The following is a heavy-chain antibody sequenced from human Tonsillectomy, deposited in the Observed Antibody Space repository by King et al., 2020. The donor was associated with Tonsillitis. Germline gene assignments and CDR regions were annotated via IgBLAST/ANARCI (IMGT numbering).Heavy chain of an antibody. D-gene: IGHD3-10*01. Sequence: QLQLQESGPGLVKPSETLSLTCIVSGGSISSSSYYWGWIRQPPGKGLEWIGSIDYSGTTYYNLSLKSRVTISVDTSKNQFSLKLSSVTAADTAAYYCARHHHYYYAFDIWGQGTMVTVSS. CDR1: GGSISSSSYY. V-gene: IGHV4-39*07. CDR3: ARHHHYYYAFDI. CDR2: IDYSGTT. J-gene: IGHJ3*02.